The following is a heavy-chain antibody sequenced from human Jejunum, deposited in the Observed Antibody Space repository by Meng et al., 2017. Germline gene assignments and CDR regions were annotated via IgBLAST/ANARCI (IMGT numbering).Heavy chain of an antibody. CDR1: RFTFTDYA. CDR2: ISTRDINI. J-gene: IGHJ6*02. CDR3: ARGVGPYQYYYGLNV. V-gene: IGHV3-21*06. Sequence: GGSMRLACAAARFTFTDYAVSWVRQAPGDGLEWISSISTRDINIYYADSVKGRFTISRDRAKNSVYLQMTSLRAEDTAVYFCARGVGPYQYYYGLNVWGQGTTVTVSS. D-gene: IGHD1-26*01.